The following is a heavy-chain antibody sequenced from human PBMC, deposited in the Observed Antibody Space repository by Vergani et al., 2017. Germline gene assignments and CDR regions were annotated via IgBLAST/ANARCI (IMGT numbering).Heavy chain of an antibody. V-gene: IGHV5-51*01. J-gene: IGHJ4*02. Sequence: EVQLVQSGAEVKKPGESLKISCQISGYSFTNYWIGWVRQMPGKGLEWMGIIHPADSDTRYSPAFQGQVTISVDKSISTAYLQRSSLRATDSAIYYCARRYGRDSSGSKYFDYWGQGTLVTVSS. CDR3: ARRYGRDSSGSKYFDY. CDR2: IHPADSDT. D-gene: IGHD3-22*01. CDR1: GYSFTNYW.